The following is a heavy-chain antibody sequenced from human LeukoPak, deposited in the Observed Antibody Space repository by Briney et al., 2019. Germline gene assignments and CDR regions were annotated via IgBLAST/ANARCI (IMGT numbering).Heavy chain of an antibody. Sequence: ASVKVSCKASGYTFTSYDINWVRQATGQGLEWMGWINTNTGNPTYAQGFTGRSVFSLDTSVSTAYLQISSLKAEDTAVYYCARDSSSWNSWFDPWGQGTLVTVSS. J-gene: IGHJ5*02. V-gene: IGHV7-4-1*02. CDR1: GYTFTSYD. CDR2: INTNTGNP. CDR3: ARDSSSWNSWFDP. D-gene: IGHD6-13*01.